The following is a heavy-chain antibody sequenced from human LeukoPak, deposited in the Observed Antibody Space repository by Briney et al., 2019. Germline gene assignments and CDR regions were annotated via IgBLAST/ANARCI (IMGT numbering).Heavy chain of an antibody. Sequence: SETLSLTCIVPGGPISSSSYYWAWIRQSPGKGLEWIGTFSSGGSAYYNPSLTSRVSISKDTSDNQFSLRLYSVTAADTAVYYCARKQTGTMYDVWGQGTQVTVSS. CDR3: ARKQTGTMYDV. V-gene: IGHV4-39*07. CDR2: FSSGGSA. J-gene: IGHJ4*02. CDR1: GGPISSSSYY. D-gene: IGHD1-7*01.